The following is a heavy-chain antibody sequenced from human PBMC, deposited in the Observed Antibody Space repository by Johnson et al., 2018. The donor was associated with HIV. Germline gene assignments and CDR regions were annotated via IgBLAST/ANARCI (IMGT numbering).Heavy chain of an antibody. CDR3: ARSYYDGRSGFRPGAFDI. V-gene: IGHV3-11*04. CDR1: GFTFSDYY. Sequence: QVQLVESGGGLVQPGGSLRLSCAASGFTFSDYYMSWIRQAPGKGLEWVSYISSSCSNIYYADSVKGLFTISRDNAKNSLYLQMNSLRAEDTAVYYCARSYYDGRSGFRPGAFDIWGQGTMVTVSS. J-gene: IGHJ3*02. CDR2: ISSSCSNI. D-gene: IGHD3-22*01.